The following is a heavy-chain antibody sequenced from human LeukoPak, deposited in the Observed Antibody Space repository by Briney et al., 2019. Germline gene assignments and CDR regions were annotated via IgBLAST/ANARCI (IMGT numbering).Heavy chain of an antibody. CDR2: IYTSGST. V-gene: IGHV4-61*02. CDR1: GGSISSGSYY. J-gene: IGHJ4*02. CDR3: ARVRSCGGDCSPYYFDY. D-gene: IGHD2-21*02. Sequence: SETLSLTCTVSGGSISSGSYYWSWIRQPAGKGLEWIGRIYTSGSTNYNPSLKSRVTISVDTSKNQFSLKLSSVTAADTAVYYCARVRSCGGDCSPYYFDYWGQGTLVTVSS.